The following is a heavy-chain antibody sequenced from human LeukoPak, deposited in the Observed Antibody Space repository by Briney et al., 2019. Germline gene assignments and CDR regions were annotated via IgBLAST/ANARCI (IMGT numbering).Heavy chain of an antibody. CDR1: GFTFSSYG. Sequence: GGSLRLSCAASGFTFSSYGMNWVRQAPGKGLEWTSYISSSSSTIYYADSVKGRFTISRDNSKNTLYLQMNSLRAEDTAVYYCARDLLDPRQVQLESFGAFDIWGQGTMVTASS. D-gene: IGHD1-1*01. J-gene: IGHJ3*02. V-gene: IGHV3-48*01. CDR3: ARDLLDPRQVQLESFGAFDI. CDR2: ISSSSSTI.